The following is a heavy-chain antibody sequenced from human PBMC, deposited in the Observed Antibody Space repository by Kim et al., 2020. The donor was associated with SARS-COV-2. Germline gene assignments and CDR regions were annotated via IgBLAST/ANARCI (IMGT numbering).Heavy chain of an antibody. CDR3: ARGGGVTGYYFDS. Sequence: YNQSLGSRITISVDTSRNQFSLKLPSVTAADTAVYYCARGGGVTGYYFDSWGQGTLVTVSS. J-gene: IGHJ4*02. V-gene: IGHV4-34*01. D-gene: IGHD3-16*01.